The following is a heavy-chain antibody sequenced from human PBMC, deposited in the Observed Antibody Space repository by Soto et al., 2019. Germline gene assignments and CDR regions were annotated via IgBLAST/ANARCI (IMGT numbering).Heavy chain of an antibody. CDR2: IIPIFGTA. Sequence: QVQLVQSGAEVKKPGSSVKVSCKASGGTFSSYAISWVRQAPGQGLEWMGGIIPIFGTANYAQKFQGRVTLTADKSTSPAYMELSSLRAEDTGVYYCARDPGVIVATTYYYYCGMDVWGQGTPVTVCS. D-gene: IGHD5-12*01. V-gene: IGHV1-69*06. CDR3: ARDPGVIVATTYYYYCGMDV. CDR1: GGTFSSYA. J-gene: IGHJ6*02.